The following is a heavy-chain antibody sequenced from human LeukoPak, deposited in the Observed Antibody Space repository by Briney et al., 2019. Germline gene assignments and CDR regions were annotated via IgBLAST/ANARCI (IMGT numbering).Heavy chain of an antibody. CDR3: ARLDAGYYDSSGHCDY. CDR1: GYTFTGYY. CDR2: INPNSGGT. D-gene: IGHD3-22*01. V-gene: IGHV1-2*06. Sequence: GASVKVSCKASGYTFTGYYMHWVRQAPGQGLEWMGRINPNSGGTNYAQKFQGRVTMTRDTSISTAYMELSRLRSDDTAVYYCARLDAGYYDSSGHCDYWGQGTLVTVSS. J-gene: IGHJ4*02.